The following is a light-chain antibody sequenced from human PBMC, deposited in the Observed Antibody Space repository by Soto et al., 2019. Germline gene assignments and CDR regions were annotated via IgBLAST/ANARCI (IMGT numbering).Light chain of an antibody. J-gene: IGKJ4*01. CDR2: SAF. CDR1: QTITSNN. V-gene: IGKV3-20*01. CDR3: QQYGSSPLT. Sequence: EIVLTQSPGTLSLSPGERATLTCRASQTITSNNLAWYQHKPGQAPRLLIYSAFSRATGIPDRISGSGSGTDFTLTISRLEPEDFAVYHCQQYGSSPLTFGGGTKVEIK.